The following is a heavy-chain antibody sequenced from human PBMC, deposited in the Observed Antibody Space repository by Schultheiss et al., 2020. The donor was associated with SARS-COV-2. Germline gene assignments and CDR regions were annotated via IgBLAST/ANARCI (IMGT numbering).Heavy chain of an antibody. Sequence: GESLKISCAASGFTLSCYGMNWVRQAPGKGLEWVSYISSSSSTIYYADSVKGRFTISRDNAKNSLYLQMNSLRDEDTAVYYCARDQTSYYDYIWGSYRYTFDYWGQGTLVTVSS. V-gene: IGHV3-48*02. CDR3: ARDQTSYYDYIWGSYRYTFDY. CDR1: GFTLSCYG. D-gene: IGHD3-16*02. CDR2: ISSSSSTI. J-gene: IGHJ4*02.